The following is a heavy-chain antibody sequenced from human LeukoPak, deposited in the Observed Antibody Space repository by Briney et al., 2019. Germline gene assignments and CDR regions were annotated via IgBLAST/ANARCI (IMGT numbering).Heavy chain of an antibody. D-gene: IGHD2-15*01. Sequence: TPSETLSLTCTVSGGSISSGGYYWSWIRQHPGKGLEWIGYIYYSGSTYYNPSLKSRVTISVDTSKNQFSLKLSSVTAADTAVYYCARSPGKRRWPYFDYWGQGTLVTVSS. V-gene: IGHV4-31*03. CDR1: GGSISSGGYY. J-gene: IGHJ4*02. CDR3: ARSPGKRRWPYFDY. CDR2: IYYSGST.